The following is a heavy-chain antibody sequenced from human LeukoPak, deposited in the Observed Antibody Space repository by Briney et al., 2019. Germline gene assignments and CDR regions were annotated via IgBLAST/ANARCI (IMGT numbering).Heavy chain of an antibody. D-gene: IGHD3-10*01. Sequence: GGSLRLSCAASGFTFDDYAMHWVRQAPGKGLEWVSGISWNSGSIGYADSVKGRFTISRDNAKNSLYLQMNSLRAEDTALYYCAKDMGLWFGELWHLPDYWGQGTLVTVSS. J-gene: IGHJ4*02. CDR1: GFTFDDYA. V-gene: IGHV3-9*01. CDR2: ISWNSGSI. CDR3: AKDMGLWFGELWHLPDY.